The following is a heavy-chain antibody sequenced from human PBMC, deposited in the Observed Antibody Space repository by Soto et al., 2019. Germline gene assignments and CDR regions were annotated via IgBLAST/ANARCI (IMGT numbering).Heavy chain of an antibody. CDR3: ARFAISSASTQYYYYYYMDV. Sequence: SETLSLTCAVYGGSFSGYYWSWIRQPPGKGLEWIGEINHSGSTNYNPSLKSRVTISVDTSKNQFSLKLSSVTAADTAVYYCARFAISSASTQYYYYYYMDVWGKGTTVTVSS. V-gene: IGHV4-34*01. CDR2: INHSGST. D-gene: IGHD2-2*01. CDR1: GGSFSGYY. J-gene: IGHJ6*03.